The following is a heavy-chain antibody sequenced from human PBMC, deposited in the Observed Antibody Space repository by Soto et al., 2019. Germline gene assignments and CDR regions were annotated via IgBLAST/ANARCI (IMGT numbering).Heavy chain of an antibody. D-gene: IGHD3-3*01. CDR3: ASVTLRFSYGIDV. CDR2: ISKSGSVI. V-gene: IGHV3-48*03. J-gene: IGHJ6*02. CDR1: GLTFSNYE. Sequence: GGSLRLSCTGSGLTFSNYEMHWVRQAPGKGLEWLPYISKSGSVIYYADSVKGRFTISRDNANSFLYLQMNSLRAEDTAVYFCASVTLRFSYGIDVWGQGTTVTVSS.